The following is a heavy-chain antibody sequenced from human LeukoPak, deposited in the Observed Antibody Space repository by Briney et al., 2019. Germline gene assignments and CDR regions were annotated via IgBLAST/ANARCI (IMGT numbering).Heavy chain of an antibody. V-gene: IGHV3-23*01. J-gene: IGHJ5*02. CDR1: GFTFSSYA. CDR3: XXXXLVHRFDP. CDR2: ISGSGDNT. Sequence: SXXAXGFTFSSYAMSWVRQAPGKGLEWVSGISGSGDNTYYADSVKGRFTISRDNSKNTLYLQMNSLRAEETAVYEXXXXXLVHRFDPWGQGTLVTVSS.